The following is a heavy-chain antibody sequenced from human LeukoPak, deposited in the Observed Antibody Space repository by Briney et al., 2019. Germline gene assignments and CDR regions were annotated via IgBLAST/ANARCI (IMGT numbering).Heavy chain of an antibody. CDR3: ARDLTIFGVARFDP. D-gene: IGHD3-3*01. Sequence: PSETLSLTCAVYGGSFSGYYWSWIRQPPGKGLEWIGEINHSGSTNYNPSLKSRVTISVDTSKNQFSLKLSSVTVADTAVYYCARDLTIFGVARFDPWGQGTLVTVSS. J-gene: IGHJ5*02. V-gene: IGHV4-34*01. CDR2: INHSGST. CDR1: GGSFSGYY.